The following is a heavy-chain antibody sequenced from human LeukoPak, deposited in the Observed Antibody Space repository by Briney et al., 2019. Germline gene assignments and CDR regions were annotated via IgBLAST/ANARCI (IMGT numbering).Heavy chain of an antibody. D-gene: IGHD6-19*01. V-gene: IGHV1-46*01. J-gene: IGHJ5*02. CDR3: ARVAASYSSGYYKGWFDP. Sequence: ASVKVSCKASGDTFTSFYMHWVRHAPGQGLEWMGIINPSGGSTSYAQKFQGRVTMTKDTSTTTVYMELSSLRSEDTAVYYCARVAASYSSGYYKGWFDPWGQGTLVTVSS. CDR1: GDTFTSFY. CDR2: INPSGGST.